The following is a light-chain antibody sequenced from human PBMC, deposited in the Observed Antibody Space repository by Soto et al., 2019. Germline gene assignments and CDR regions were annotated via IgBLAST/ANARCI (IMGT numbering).Light chain of an antibody. Sequence: EIVLTQSPGTLSLSPGERATLSCRTSQSVNSNFLAWYQQTPGQAPRLLVYGSSTRAAGVPDRFSGSGSGTDFTLTISRLEPEDFAVYYCQQYGRSPLLYTFGQGTKLGVK. CDR3: QQYGRSPLLYT. J-gene: IGKJ2*01. V-gene: IGKV3-20*01. CDR2: GSS. CDR1: QSVNSNF.